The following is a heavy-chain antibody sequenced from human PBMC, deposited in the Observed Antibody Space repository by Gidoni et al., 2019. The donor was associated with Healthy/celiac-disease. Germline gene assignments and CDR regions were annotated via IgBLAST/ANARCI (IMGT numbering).Heavy chain of an antibody. D-gene: IGHD2-2*01. V-gene: IGHV4-61*02. CDR3: ARGYCSSTSCYNYFDY. Sequence: QVQLQESGPGLVKPSQTLSLTCTVSGGSNSRGRYYGSWIRQPAGKGLEWIGRIYTSGSTNYNPSLKSRVTISVDTSKNQFSLKLSSVTAADTAVYYCARGYCSSTSCYNYFDYWGQGTLVTVSS. CDR2: IYTSGST. CDR1: GGSNSRGRYY. J-gene: IGHJ4*02.